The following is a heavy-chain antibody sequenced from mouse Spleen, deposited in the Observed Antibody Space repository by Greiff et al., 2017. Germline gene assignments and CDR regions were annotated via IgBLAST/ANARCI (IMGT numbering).Heavy chain of an antibody. V-gene: IGHV1-22*01. J-gene: IGHJ1*01. Sequence: EVQLQQSGPELVKPGASVKMSCKASGYTFTDYNMHWVKQSHGKSLEWIGYINPNNGGTSYNKKFKGKATLTVNKSSSTAYMELRSLTSEDSAVYYCARSGYSWYFDVWGAGTTVTVSS. CDR3: ARSGYSWYFDV. D-gene: IGHD2-3*01. CDR2: INPNNGGT. CDR1: GYTFTDYN.